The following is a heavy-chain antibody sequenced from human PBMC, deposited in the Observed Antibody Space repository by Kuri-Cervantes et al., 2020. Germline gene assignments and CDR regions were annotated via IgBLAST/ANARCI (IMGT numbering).Heavy chain of an antibody. J-gene: IGHJ3*02. D-gene: IGHD1-26*01. CDR2: INHSGST. CDR3: ARPKGAILAFDM. V-gene: IGHV4-34*01. Sequence: GSLRLSCAVYGGSFSGYYWSWIRQPPGKGLEWIGEINHSGSTNYNPSLKSRVTISVDTSKNQFSLKLSSVTAADTAVYYCARPKGAILAFDMWGQGTMVTVSS. CDR1: GGSFSGYY.